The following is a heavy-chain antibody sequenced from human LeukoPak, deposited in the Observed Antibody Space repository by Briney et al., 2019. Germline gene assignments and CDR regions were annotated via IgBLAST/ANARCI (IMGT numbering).Heavy chain of an antibody. CDR2: INHSGST. D-gene: IGHD5-18*01. CDR3: ARGRIQLWFVGY. V-gene: IGHV4-34*01. J-gene: IGHJ4*02. CDR1: GGSFSGYY. Sequence: SETLSLTCAVYGGSFSGYYWSWIRPPPGKGLEWIGEINHSGSTNYNPSLKSRVTISVDTSKNQFSLKLSSVTAADTAVYYCARGRIQLWFVGYWGQGTLVTVSS.